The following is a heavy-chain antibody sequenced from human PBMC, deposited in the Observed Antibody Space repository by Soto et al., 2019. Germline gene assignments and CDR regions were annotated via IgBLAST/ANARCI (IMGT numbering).Heavy chain of an antibody. CDR2: ISGSGGST. Sequence: GGSLRLSCAASGSTFSSYAMSWVRQAPGKGLEWVSAISGSGGSTYYADSVKGRFTISRDNSKNTLYLQMNSLRAEDTAVYYCAKPGYSSGWYVRNWFDPWGQGTLVTVSS. CDR3: AKPGYSSGWYVRNWFDP. D-gene: IGHD6-19*01. CDR1: GSTFSSYA. J-gene: IGHJ5*02. V-gene: IGHV3-23*01.